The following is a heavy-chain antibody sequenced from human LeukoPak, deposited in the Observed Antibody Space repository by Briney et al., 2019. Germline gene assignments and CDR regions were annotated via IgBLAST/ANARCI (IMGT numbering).Heavy chain of an antibody. CDR2: INPNSGVT. CDR3: VRASHYDYVWGSYLNYHYYMDV. D-gene: IGHD3-16*02. V-gene: IGHV1-2*06. Sequence: ASVKVSCKASGYTFTGYYMHWVRQAPGQGLEGWGRINPNSGVTNYTQKFKGRVTMTRDTSISTAYMKLSRLRSDDTAVYYCVRASHYDYVWGSYLNYHYYMDVWGKGTTVTVSS. J-gene: IGHJ6*03. CDR1: GYTFTGYY.